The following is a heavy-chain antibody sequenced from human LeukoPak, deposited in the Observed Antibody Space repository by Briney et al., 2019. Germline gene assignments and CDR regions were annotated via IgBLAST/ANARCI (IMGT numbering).Heavy chain of an antibody. V-gene: IGHV4-30-2*01. CDR2: IYHSGST. CDR1: GGSISSGGYS. J-gene: IGHJ5*02. CDR3: ARGGNWFDP. Sequence: PSETLSLTCAVSGGSISSGGYSWSWIRQPPGTGLEWIGYIYHSGSTYYNPSLKSRVTISVDRSKNQFSLKLSSVTAADTAVYYCARGGNWFDPWGQGTLVTVSS.